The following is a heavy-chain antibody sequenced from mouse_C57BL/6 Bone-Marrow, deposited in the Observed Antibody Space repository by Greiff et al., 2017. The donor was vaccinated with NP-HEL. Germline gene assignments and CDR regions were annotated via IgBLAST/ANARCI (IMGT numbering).Heavy chain of an antibody. Sequence: DVKLQESGGGLVKPGGSLKLSCAASGFTFSDYGMHWVRQAPEKGLEWVAYISSGSGTIYYADTVKGRFTISRDNAKNTLFLQMTSLRSEDTAMYYCASTAWFAYWGQGTLVTVSA. J-gene: IGHJ3*01. CDR1: GFTFSDYG. V-gene: IGHV5-17*01. CDR3: ASTAWFAY. CDR2: ISSGSGTI.